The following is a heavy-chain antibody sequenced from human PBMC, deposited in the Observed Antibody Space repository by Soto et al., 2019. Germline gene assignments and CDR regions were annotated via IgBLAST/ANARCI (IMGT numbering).Heavy chain of an antibody. CDR1: GGSISSYY. D-gene: IGHD1-26*01. CDR2: IYYSGST. Sequence: SETLSLTCTVSGGSISSYYWSWIRQPPGKGLEWIGYIYYSGSTNYNPSLKSRVTISVDTSKNQFSLKLSSVTAADTAVYYCARAGGGAPPGPLDYWGQGTLV. J-gene: IGHJ4*02. CDR3: ARAGGGAPPGPLDY. V-gene: IGHV4-59*01.